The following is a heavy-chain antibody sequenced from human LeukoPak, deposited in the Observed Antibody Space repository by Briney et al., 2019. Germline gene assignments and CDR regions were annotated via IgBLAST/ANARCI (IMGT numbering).Heavy chain of an antibody. J-gene: IGHJ4*02. Sequence: SETLSLTCTVSGGSISSYYWSWLRQPAGKGLEWIGRIYTSGSSNYNPSLKSRVTMSVDTSKNQFSLKLSSVTAADTAVYYCARGSSDHSGKLDYWGQGTLVTVPS. CDR3: ARGSSDHSGKLDY. D-gene: IGHD3-10*01. CDR2: IYTSGSS. V-gene: IGHV4-4*07. CDR1: GGSISSYY.